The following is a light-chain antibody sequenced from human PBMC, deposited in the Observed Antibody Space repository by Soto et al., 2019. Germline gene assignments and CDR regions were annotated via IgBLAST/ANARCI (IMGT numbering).Light chain of an antibody. CDR1: SSDVGGYNS. Sequence: QSALTQPASVSGSPGQSITISCTGTSSDVGGYNSVSWYQHHPGQAPKLMIYEVTHRPSGVSNRFSGSKFGNTASLTISGLQADDEADYYCSSHTSTLAHVFGSGTKVTVL. J-gene: IGLJ1*01. V-gene: IGLV2-14*01. CDR3: SSHTSTLAHV. CDR2: EVT.